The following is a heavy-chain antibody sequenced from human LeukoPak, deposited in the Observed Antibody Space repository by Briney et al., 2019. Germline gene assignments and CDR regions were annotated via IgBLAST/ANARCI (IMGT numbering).Heavy chain of an antibody. Sequence: ASVKVSCKASGYTFTSYDINWVRQATGQGLEWMGWMNPNSGNTGYAQKFQGRVTITRNTSISTAYMELRSLRSDDTAVYYCARDTPRRGGYGAYLDYWGQGTLVTVSS. CDR3: ARDTPRRGGYGAYLDY. CDR1: GYTFTSYD. D-gene: IGHD5-12*01. V-gene: IGHV1-8*03. J-gene: IGHJ4*02. CDR2: MNPNSGNT.